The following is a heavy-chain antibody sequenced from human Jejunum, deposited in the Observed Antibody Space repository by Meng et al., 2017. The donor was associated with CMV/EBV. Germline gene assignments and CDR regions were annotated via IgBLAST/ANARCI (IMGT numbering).Heavy chain of an antibody. CDR2: MSSGGGPQ. J-gene: IGHJ5*01. CDR3: ARSKVAMGSDS. CDR1: GFSFNNYE. V-gene: IGHV3-48*03. D-gene: IGHD5-12*01. Sequence: ASGFSFNNYEINWVRQAPGKGLEWVSFMSSGGGPQYHADSVKGRFTISSGSAKNSLDLQMNGLRVEDTGIYYCARSKVAMGSDSWGQGTLVTVSS.